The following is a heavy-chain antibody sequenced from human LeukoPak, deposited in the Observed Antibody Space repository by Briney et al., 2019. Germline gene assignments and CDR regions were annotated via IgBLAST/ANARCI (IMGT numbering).Heavy chain of an antibody. CDR1: GGSVSSGSYY. CDR3: ARNYDILNGLNWFDP. V-gene: IGHV4-61*01. CDR2: IYYSGST. D-gene: IGHD3-9*01. J-gene: IGHJ5*02. Sequence: SETLSLTCTVSGGSVSSGSYYWSWIRQPPGKGLEWIGYIYYSGSTNYNPSLKSRVTISVDTSKNQFSLKLSSVTAADTAVYYCARNYDILNGLNWFDPWGQGTLVTVSS.